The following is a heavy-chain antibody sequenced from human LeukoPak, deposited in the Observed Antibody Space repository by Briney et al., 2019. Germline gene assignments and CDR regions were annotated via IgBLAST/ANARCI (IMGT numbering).Heavy chain of an antibody. D-gene: IGHD4-23*01. Sequence: SVKVSCKASGGTFSSYAISWVRQAPGQGLEWMGGIIPIFGTANYAQKFQGRVTITADESTSTAYMELSSLRSEDTAVYYCATDRFYGGNAQGKYFDIWGQGTMVTVSS. V-gene: IGHV1-69*13. CDR3: ATDRFYGGNAQGKYFDI. J-gene: IGHJ3*02. CDR1: GGTFSSYA. CDR2: IIPIFGTA.